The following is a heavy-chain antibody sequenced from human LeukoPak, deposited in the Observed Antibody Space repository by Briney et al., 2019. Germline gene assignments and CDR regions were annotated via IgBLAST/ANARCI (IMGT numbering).Heavy chain of an antibody. CDR1: GYTFTDYY. Sequence: GASVKVSCKASGYTFTDYYMHWVRQAPGQGLEWMGWINPNSGGAHYARKFQGRVTMTRDTSISTVFLEVSRLGSDDTAVYYCARGLGTVTTLNYYVADWGQGTLVTVSS. D-gene: IGHD4-17*01. V-gene: IGHV1-2*02. J-gene: IGHJ4*02. CDR2: INPNSGGA. CDR3: ARGLGTVTTLNYYVAD.